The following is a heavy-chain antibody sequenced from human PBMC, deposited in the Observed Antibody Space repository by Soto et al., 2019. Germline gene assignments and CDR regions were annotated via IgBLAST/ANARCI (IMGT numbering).Heavy chain of an antibody. Sequence: SETLSLTCTVSGGSITSGGYYWSWIRQHPGKGLEWIGYIYHSGSTYYNPSLKSRVTISVDRSKNQFSLKLSSVTAADTAVYYCASTQYGGKSSGAFDIWGQGTMVTVSS. V-gene: IGHV4-30-2*01. CDR3: ASTQYGGKSSGAFDI. CDR1: GGSITSGGYY. CDR2: IYHSGST. D-gene: IGHD2-15*01. J-gene: IGHJ3*02.